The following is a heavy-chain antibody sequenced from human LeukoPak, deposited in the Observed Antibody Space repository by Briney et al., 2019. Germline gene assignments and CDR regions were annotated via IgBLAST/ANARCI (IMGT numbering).Heavy chain of an antibody. J-gene: IGHJ6*02. Sequence: PSQTLSLTCTVPGGSISSGGYYWSWIRQHPGKGLEWIGYIYYSGSTYYNPSLRSRVTISVDTSKNQFSLKLSSVTAADTAVYYCAREHSGSYPLYYYYYGMDVWGQGTTVTVSS. D-gene: IGHD3-10*01. V-gene: IGHV4-31*03. CDR3: AREHSGSYPLYYYYYGMDV. CDR2: IYYSGST. CDR1: GGSISSGGYY.